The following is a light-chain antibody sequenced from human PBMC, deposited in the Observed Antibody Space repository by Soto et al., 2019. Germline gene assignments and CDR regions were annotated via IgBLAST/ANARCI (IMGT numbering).Light chain of an antibody. V-gene: IGKV1-9*01. J-gene: IGKJ5*01. CDR2: GAS. CDR1: QGIRSY. CDR3: QQLNSYPIT. Sequence: DIQLTHAPSFLSASVGDRVTITCRASQGIRSYLAWYQQKPGKAPKLLIYGASTLQSGVPSRFSGSGSGTEFTLTISSLQPEDFATYYCQQLNSYPITFGQGTRLEIK.